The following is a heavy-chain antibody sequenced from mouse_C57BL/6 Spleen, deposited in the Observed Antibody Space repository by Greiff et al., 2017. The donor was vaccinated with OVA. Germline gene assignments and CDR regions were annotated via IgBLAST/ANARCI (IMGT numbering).Heavy chain of an antibody. CDR3: TTPDYYGSSYWYFDV. J-gene: IGHJ1*03. D-gene: IGHD1-1*01. V-gene: IGHV14-1*01. CDR2: IDPEDGDT. Sequence: VQLQQSGAELVRPGASVKLSCTASGFNIKDYYMHWVKQRPEQGLAWIGRIDPEDGDTEYAPKFQGKATMTADTSSNTAYLQLSSLTAEDTAVYYCTTPDYYGSSYWYFDVWGTGTTVTVSS. CDR1: GFNIKDYY.